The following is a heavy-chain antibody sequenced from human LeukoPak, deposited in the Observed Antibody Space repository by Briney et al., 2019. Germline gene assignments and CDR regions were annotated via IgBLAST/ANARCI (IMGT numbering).Heavy chain of an antibody. V-gene: IGHV3-15*07. CDR1: GFTFNNVW. Sequence: GGSLRLSCAASGFTFNNVWMNWGRQAPGKGLEWDGRIKSKTNGGTTEYAAPVKGRFTILRDDSKNTLYLQMNSLKTEDTAVYYCMLGSGSYDSSDFDYWDQGTLVTVSS. J-gene: IGHJ4*02. CDR2: IKSKTNGGTT. D-gene: IGHD3-22*01. CDR3: MLGSGSYDSSDFDY.